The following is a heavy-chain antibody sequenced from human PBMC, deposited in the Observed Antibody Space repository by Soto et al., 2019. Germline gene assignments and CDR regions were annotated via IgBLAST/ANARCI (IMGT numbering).Heavy chain of an antibody. J-gene: IGHJ6*02. CDR2: IYYSGST. V-gene: IGHV4-31*03. D-gene: IGHD6-19*01. CDR3: AGDAGYSSGWYYYYGMDV. Sequence: SVTLSLTCTVSGGSIGSGCYYWSWIRQQPGKGLEWIGYIYYSGSTYYNPSLKSRVTISVDTSKNQFSLKLSSVTAADTAVYYFAGDAGYSSGWYYYYGMDVWGQGTTVTVSS. CDR1: GGSIGSGCYY.